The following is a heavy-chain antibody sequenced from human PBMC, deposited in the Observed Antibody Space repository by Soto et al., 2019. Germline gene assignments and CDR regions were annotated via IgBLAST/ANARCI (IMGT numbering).Heavy chain of an antibody. J-gene: IGHJ6*02. V-gene: IGHV1-8*01. Sequence: ASVKVSCKASGYTFTSYDINWVRQATGQGLEWMGWMNPNSGNTGYAQKFQGRVTMTRNTSISTAYMELSSLRSEDTAVYYCARDDYSSVRNYGMDVWGQGPTVTVSS. CDR2: MNPNSGNT. D-gene: IGHD4-4*01. CDR3: ARDDYSSVRNYGMDV. CDR1: GYTFTSYD.